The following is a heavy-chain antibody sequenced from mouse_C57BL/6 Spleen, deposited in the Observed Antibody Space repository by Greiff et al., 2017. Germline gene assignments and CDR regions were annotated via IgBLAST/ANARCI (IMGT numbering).Heavy chain of an antibody. J-gene: IGHJ2*01. Sequence: DVHLVESGGGLVKPGGSLKLSCAASGFTFSDYGMHWVRQAPEKGLEWVAYISSGSSTCYYADTVKGRFTISRDNAKNTLFLQMTSLRSEDTAMYYCARVYGRYYFDYWGQGTTLTVSS. CDR2: ISSGSSTC. CDR1: GFTFSDYG. CDR3: ARVYGRYYFDY. D-gene: IGHD1-1*01. V-gene: IGHV5-17*01.